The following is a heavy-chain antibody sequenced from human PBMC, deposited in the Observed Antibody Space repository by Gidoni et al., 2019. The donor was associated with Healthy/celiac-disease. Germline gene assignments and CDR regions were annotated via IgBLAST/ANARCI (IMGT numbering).Heavy chain of an antibody. D-gene: IGHD3-10*01. CDR3: AKWFSEARAFDI. Sequence: QVQLPESGGAVVQPGTSLSLSCAASGSTFSSYGMHWVRQAPGQGLEWVAVISYDGSNKYYADSVKGRFTISRDNSKNTLYLQMNSLRAEDTAVYYCAKWFSEARAFDIWGQGTMVTVSS. CDR1: GSTFSSYG. J-gene: IGHJ3*02. CDR2: ISYDGSNK. V-gene: IGHV3-30*18.